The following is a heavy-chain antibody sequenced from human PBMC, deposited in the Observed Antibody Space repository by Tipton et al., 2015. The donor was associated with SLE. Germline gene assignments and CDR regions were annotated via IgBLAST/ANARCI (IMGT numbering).Heavy chain of an antibody. CDR2: INTYNGDA. CDR1: DYMFISYG. J-gene: IGHJ4*02. D-gene: IGHD2/OR15-2a*01. V-gene: IGHV1-18*01. Sequence: QVQLVQSGDEVKKPGASVRVSCKASDYMFISYGVTWVRQAPGQGLEWMGWINTYNGDATYAQNLQGRVTMTKDTSTSTVYMELRSLTSDDTAVYHCARDRAPSMCPHLEPFDYWGQGTLVTVSS. CDR3: ARDRAPSMCPHLEPFDY.